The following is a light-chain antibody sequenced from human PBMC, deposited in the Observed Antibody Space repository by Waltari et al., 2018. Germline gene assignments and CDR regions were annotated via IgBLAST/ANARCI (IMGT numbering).Light chain of an antibody. J-gene: IGKJ3*01. CDR3: QQGYRIPLA. V-gene: IGKV1-33*01. CDR1: QDISNF. Sequence: DIQMTQSPSSLSASVGDRVTITCQASQDISNFLNWYQQKPGKAPKLLIYDASILQTGVPSRFRGRGSGSDFTLTISSLEPEDFATYYCQQGYRIPLAFGPGAKVEMK. CDR2: DAS.